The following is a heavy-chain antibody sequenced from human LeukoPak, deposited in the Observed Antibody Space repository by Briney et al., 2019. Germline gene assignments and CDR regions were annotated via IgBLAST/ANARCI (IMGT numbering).Heavy chain of an antibody. CDR2: ISSSSSYI. D-gene: IGHD4-17*01. J-gene: IGHJ3*02. Sequence: GGSLRLSCAASGFTFSSYSMNWVRQAPGKGLEWVSSISSSSSYIYYADSVKGRFTISRDNAKNSLYLQMNSLRAEDTAVYYRARDPRVDGDYHDDAFDIWGQGTMVTVSS. CDR1: GFTFSSYS. V-gene: IGHV3-21*01. CDR3: ARDPRVDGDYHDDAFDI.